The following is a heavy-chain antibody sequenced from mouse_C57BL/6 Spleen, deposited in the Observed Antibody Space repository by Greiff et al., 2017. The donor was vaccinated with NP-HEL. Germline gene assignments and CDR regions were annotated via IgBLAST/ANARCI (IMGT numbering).Heavy chain of an antibody. CDR3: ARWDYYGSSYPFDY. CDR2: IYPGDGDT. CDR1: GYAFSSSW. Sequence: QVQLQQSGPELVKPGASVKISCKASGYAFSSSWMNWVKQRPGKGLEWIGRIYPGDGDTNYNGKFKGKATLTADKSSSTAYMQLSSLTSEDSAVYFCARWDYYGSSYPFDYWGQGTTLTVSS. V-gene: IGHV1-82*01. J-gene: IGHJ2*01. D-gene: IGHD1-1*01.